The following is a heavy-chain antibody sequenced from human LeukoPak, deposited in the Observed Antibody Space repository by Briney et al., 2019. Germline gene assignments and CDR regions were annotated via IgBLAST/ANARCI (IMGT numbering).Heavy chain of an antibody. CDR1: GFTFSSYW. Sequence: PGGSLRLSCAASGFTFSSYWMHWVRQAPGKGLVWVSRINSDGSSTSYADSVKGRFTISRDNAKNTLYLQMNSLRAEDTAVYYCARGGYLMGISAWLQPFFYWGQGTLVTVSS. V-gene: IGHV3-74*01. CDR2: INSDGSST. J-gene: IGHJ4*02. D-gene: IGHD5-24*01. CDR3: ARGGYLMGISAWLQPFFY.